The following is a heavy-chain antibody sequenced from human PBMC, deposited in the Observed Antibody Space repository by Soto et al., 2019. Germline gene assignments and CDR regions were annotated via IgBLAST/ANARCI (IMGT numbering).Heavy chain of an antibody. CDR2: IWYDGSNK. V-gene: IGHV3-33*01. D-gene: IGHD3-3*01. Sequence: PGGSLRLSCAASGFTFSSYGMHWVRQAPGKGLEWVAVIWYDGSNKYYADSVKGRFTISRDNSKNTLYLQMNSLRAEDTAVYYCARDSTPSYDFWSGYPRSDAFDNWGQGTMVTVSS. CDR1: GFTFSSYG. CDR3: ARDSTPSYDFWSGYPRSDAFDN. J-gene: IGHJ3*02.